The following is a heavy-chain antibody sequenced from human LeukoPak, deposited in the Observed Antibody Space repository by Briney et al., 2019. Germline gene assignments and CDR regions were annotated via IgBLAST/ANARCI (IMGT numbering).Heavy chain of an antibody. CDR1: GFTFSSYG. Sequence: GGSLRLSCAASGFTFSSYGMHWVRQAPGKGREWVAVIWYDGSNKFYTDSVKGRFTLSRDNSKHTLYLQMNSLRAEDTAVYYCTKDYYDSSGPWKFGYYYYGMDVWGQGTTVTVSS. V-gene: IGHV3-33*06. J-gene: IGHJ6*02. CDR3: TKDYYDSSGPWKFGYYYYGMDV. CDR2: IWYDGSNK. D-gene: IGHD3-22*01.